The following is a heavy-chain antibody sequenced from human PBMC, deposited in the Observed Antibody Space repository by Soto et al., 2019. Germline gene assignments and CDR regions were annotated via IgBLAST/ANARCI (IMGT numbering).Heavy chain of an antibody. CDR3: ARYAGGPYDH. V-gene: IGHV4-59*01. CDR1: GAPITINN. D-gene: IGHD2-15*01. J-gene: IGHJ4*01. CDR2: IYYSGST. Sequence: SSETLSLTCTVSGAPITINNWSCIRQAPGKGLEWIGYIYYSGSTTYNPSLKSRVTMSADTSKDQFSLKLNSVTAADTAVYYCARYAGGPYDHWGPGSRVTVSS.